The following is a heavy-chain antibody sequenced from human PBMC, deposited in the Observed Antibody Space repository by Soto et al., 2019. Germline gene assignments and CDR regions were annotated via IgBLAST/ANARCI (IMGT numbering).Heavy chain of an antibody. Sequence: QVQLQQWGAGLLKPSETLSLTCAVYGGSFSDYYWTWIRQPPGKGLEWIGEIDHSGSTNYNPSLKSLVTRSVDTSKNHFSLKLSAVTAADTAVYYCARAHSFTWYASVWFDPWGQGTLATVSS. D-gene: IGHD6-13*01. CDR1: GGSFSDYY. CDR3: ARAHSFTWYASVWFDP. J-gene: IGHJ5*02. CDR2: IDHSGST. V-gene: IGHV4-34*02.